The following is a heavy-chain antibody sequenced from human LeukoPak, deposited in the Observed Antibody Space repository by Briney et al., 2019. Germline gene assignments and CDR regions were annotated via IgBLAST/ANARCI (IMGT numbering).Heavy chain of an antibody. CDR1: GGSISTYS. CDR2: FYYSGST. D-gene: IGHD2-21*01. J-gene: IGHJ2*01. Sequence: PETLCPSSIVSGGSISTYSWRWIRQPPGKGLEWIGYFYYSGSTNYNPSLKSRVTISVDTSKNQFSLKLNAVTAADTAVYYFASHCRSNYW. V-gene: IGHV4-59*08. CDR3: ASHCRSNYW.